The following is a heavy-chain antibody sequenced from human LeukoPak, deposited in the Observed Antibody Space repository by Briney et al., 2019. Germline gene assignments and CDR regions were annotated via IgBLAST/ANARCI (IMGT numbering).Heavy chain of an antibody. CDR2: IYYSGST. V-gene: IGHV4-59*01. J-gene: IGHJ4*02. D-gene: IGHD4-17*01. CDR3: ARDHSDYGDLYYFDY. CDR1: GGSISSYY. Sequence: SETLSLTCTVSGGSISSYYWSWIRQPPGKGLEWIGYIYYSGSTNYNPFLKSRVTISVDTSKNQFSLKLSSVTAADTAVYYCARDHSDYGDLYYFDYWGQGTLVTVSS.